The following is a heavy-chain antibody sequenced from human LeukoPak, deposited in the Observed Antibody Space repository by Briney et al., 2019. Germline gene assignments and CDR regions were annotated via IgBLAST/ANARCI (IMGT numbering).Heavy chain of an antibody. J-gene: IGHJ3*02. CDR3: AIVLRNAFDI. CDR2: IYHSGST. Sequence: TSETLSLTCTVSGYSISSGYYWGWIRQPPGKGLEWIGSIYHSGSTYYNPSLKSRVTISVDTSKNQFSLKLSSVTAADTAVYYCAIVLRNAFDIWGQGTMVTVSS. CDR1: GYSISSGYY. D-gene: IGHD3-10*01. V-gene: IGHV4-38-2*02.